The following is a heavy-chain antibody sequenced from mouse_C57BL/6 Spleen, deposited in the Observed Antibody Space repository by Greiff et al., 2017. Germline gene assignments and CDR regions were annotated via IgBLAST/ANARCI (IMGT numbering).Heavy chain of an antibody. Sequence: EVMLVESGGDLVKPGGSLKLSCAASGFTFSSYGMSWVRQTPDKRLEWVATISSGGSYTYYPDSVKGRFTISRDNAKNTLYLQMSSLKSEDTAMYYCARHEGYDGYYYFYYWGQGTTLTVSS. CDR2: ISSGGSYT. J-gene: IGHJ2*01. CDR1: GFTFSSYG. V-gene: IGHV5-6*02. D-gene: IGHD2-3*01. CDR3: ARHEGYDGYYYFYY.